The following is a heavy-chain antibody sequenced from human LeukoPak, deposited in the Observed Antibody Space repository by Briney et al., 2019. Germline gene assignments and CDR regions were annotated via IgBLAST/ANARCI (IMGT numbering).Heavy chain of an antibody. CDR2: INHSGST. Sequence: SETLSLTCAVYGGSFSGYYWSWIRQPPGKGLEWIGEINHSGSTNYNPSLKSRVTISVDTSKNQFSLKLSSVTAADTAVYYCARWRGDIVVVPAAMHWFDPWGQGTLVTVSS. D-gene: IGHD2-2*01. V-gene: IGHV4-34*01. CDR3: ARWRGDIVVVPAAMHWFDP. CDR1: GGSFSGYY. J-gene: IGHJ5*02.